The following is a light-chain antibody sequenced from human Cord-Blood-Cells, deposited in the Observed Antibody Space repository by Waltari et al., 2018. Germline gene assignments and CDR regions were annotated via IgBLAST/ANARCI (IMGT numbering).Light chain of an antibody. CDR3: QQSYSTPLT. Sequence: DIQMTKSPAPWSASFGDNVTITCRASQSISSYLNWYQQKPGKAPKLLIYAASSLQSGVPSRFSGSGSGTDFTLTISSLQPEDFATYYCQQSYSTPLTFGGGTKVEIK. J-gene: IGKJ4*01. CDR2: AAS. CDR1: QSISSY. V-gene: IGKV1-39*01.